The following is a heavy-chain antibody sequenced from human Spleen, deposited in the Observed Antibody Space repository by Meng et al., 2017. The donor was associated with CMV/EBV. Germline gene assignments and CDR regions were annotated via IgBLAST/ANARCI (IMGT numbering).Heavy chain of an antibody. J-gene: IGHJ6*02. Sequence: GESLKISCASSGFTFSSYSMNWVRQAPGKGLEWISHISGSGSATYYADSVKGRFTISRDNAKNSLYLQMNRLRAEDTALYFCARELLFGQSRYYYDNLDVWGQGTTVTVSS. D-gene: IGHD3-22*01. V-gene: IGHV3-48*04. CDR3: ARELLFGQSRYYYDNLDV. CDR1: GFTFSSYS. CDR2: ISGSGSAT.